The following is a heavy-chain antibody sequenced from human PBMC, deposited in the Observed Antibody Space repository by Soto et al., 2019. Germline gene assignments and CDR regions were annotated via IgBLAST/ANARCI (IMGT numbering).Heavy chain of an antibody. CDR1: GFSLSTSGVG. J-gene: IGHJ4*02. CDR2: IYWDDDK. V-gene: IGHV2-5*02. CDR3: ATAVRSVVVVTSEYFDY. Sequence: QITLKESGPTLVKPTQTLTLTCTFSGFSLSTSGVGVGWIRQPPGKALEWLALIYWDDDKRYSPSLKSRLTNHKDPPKNPVGLKMTNLDPVDTATYYCATAVRSVVVVTSEYFDYWGQGTLVTVSS. D-gene: IGHD2-21*02.